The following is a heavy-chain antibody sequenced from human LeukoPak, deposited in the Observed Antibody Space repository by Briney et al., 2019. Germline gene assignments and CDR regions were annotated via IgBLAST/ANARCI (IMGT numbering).Heavy chain of an antibody. CDR3: ARATRIYSSGWYYSFDY. CDR2: INVDGSGA. CDR1: GFTFSTYW. V-gene: IGHV3-74*01. D-gene: IGHD6-19*01. Sequence: PGGSLRLSCAASGFTFSTYWTHWVRQAPGKGLVWVSHINVDGSGATYADSVKGRFTISRDNAKNTLYLHMNSLRAEDTAVYYCARATRIYSSGWYYSFDYWGQGTLVTVCS. J-gene: IGHJ4*02.